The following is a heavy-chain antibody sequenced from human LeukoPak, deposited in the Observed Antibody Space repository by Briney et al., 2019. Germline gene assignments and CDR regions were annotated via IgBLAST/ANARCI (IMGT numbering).Heavy chain of an antibody. CDR1: GYTFINYG. CDR2: ISPYNRNT. V-gene: IGHV1-18*01. J-gene: IGHJ4*02. CDR3: ARDDLNYFDY. Sequence: ASVKVSCKASGYTFINYGISWVRQAPGQGLEWMAWISPYNRNTYYAQNLQDRVTLTTDTSTNTAYMELRSLRSDDTAVYYRARDDLNYFDYWGQGTLVTVSS.